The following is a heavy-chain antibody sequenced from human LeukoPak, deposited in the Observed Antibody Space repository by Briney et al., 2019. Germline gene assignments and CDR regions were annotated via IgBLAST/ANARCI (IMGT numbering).Heavy chain of an antibody. Sequence: GGSLRLSCAASGFMFGDGTMHWVRQAPGKGLVWVSRIKGDESSTDYADSVKGRFSISRENAKNTLYLQMNSLRAEDTAVYSCSRLGGGLGAVAGTGWFDSWGQGTLVTVSS. CDR1: GFMFGDGT. CDR3: SRLGGGLGAVAGTGWFDS. J-gene: IGHJ5*01. V-gene: IGHV3-74*01. D-gene: IGHD6-19*01. CDR2: IKGDESST.